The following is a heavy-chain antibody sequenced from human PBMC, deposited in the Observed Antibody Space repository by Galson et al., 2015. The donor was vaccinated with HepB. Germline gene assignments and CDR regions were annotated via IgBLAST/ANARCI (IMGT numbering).Heavy chain of an antibody. J-gene: IGHJ6*03. CDR2: IYYSGST. CDR1: GGSISSGDYY. Sequence: TLSLTCTVSGGSISSGDYYWSWIRQHPGKGLEWIGYIYYSGSTYYNPSLKSRVTISVDTSKNQFSLKLSSVTAADTAVFYCARVPYYYYYMDVWGKGTTVTVSS. CDR3: ARVPYYYYYMDV. V-gene: IGHV4-31*03.